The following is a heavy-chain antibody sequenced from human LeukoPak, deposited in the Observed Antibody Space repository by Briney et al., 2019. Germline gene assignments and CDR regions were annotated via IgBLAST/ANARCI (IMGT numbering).Heavy chain of an antibody. CDR3: ATKEPSTSGWSY. V-gene: IGHV3-7*01. Sequence: GGSLRLSCAASGFTFNRDWTAWVRQAPGKGLEWVANIKEDGSEKNYVDSVKGRFTISRGNAENSVYLQMNDLRAEDTGVYYCATKEPSTSGWSYWGQGTLVAVSS. D-gene: IGHD6-19*01. CDR1: GFTFNRDW. J-gene: IGHJ4*02. CDR2: IKEDGSEK.